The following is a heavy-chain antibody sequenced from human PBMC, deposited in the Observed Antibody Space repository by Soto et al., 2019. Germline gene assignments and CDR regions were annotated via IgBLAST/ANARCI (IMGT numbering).Heavy chain of an antibody. CDR2: ISPNGNNQ. CDR3: ASGAAFYYDTSRY. D-gene: IGHD3-22*01. J-gene: IGHJ4*02. V-gene: IGHV3-30*04. Sequence: GGSLRLSCAAPGFSFSLYALHWIRQAPGEGLEWVAVISPNGNNQYYADSVKGRFTISRDTSKSTLSLQMTSLRPEDMAVYYCASGAAFYYDTSRYWGQGTLVNVS. CDR1: GFSFSLYA.